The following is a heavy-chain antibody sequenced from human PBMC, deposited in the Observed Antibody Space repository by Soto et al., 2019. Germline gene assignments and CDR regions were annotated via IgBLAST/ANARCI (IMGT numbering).Heavy chain of an antibody. Sequence: PVGSVRLSCVASVFTFSKYGMHCVRHSPGRWLEWVAVISPDGGNKYYGGSVKGRFAVSRDNSKGSLSLQMNSLRVEDTATYYCARVLDRTISCYYYYGMDVWGQGTTVTVS. CDR1: VFTFSKYG. CDR2: ISPDGGNK. V-gene: IGHV3-30*03. D-gene: IGHD3-22*01. CDR3: ARVLDRTISCYYYYGMDV. J-gene: IGHJ6*02.